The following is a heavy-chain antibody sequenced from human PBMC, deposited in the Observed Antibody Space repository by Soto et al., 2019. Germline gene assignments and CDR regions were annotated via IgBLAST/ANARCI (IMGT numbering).Heavy chain of an antibody. CDR1: GFTFSSYG. CDR3: VKERYAQLWLEDYGMDV. Sequence: VQLVESGGGLVKPGESLRVSCAASGFTFSSYGIHWVRQAPGKGLEWVALISYDGTDKYYADSVKGRFTISRDNSKNTLYLQMSSLGPEDTAVYYCVKERYAQLWLEDYGMDVWGQGTTVTV. CDR2: ISYDGTDK. D-gene: IGHD5-18*01. V-gene: IGHV3-30*18. J-gene: IGHJ6*02.